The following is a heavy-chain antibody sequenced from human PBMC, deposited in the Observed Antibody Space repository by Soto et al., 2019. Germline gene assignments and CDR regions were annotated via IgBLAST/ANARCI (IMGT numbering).Heavy chain of an antibody. J-gene: IGHJ6*02. CDR2: ISYDGNNT. V-gene: IGHV3-30*18. CDR1: GFSISDYG. D-gene: IGHD1-26*01. Sequence: ESGGGVVQPGWSLRLSCAASGFSISDYGMEWVRQAPGNGLEWVALISYDGNNTYYADSVKGRFTISRDNSKDTLFLQMTGLRAEDTAVYYCAKGAGDRLSLGMDVWGQGTTVTVSS. CDR3: AKGAGDRLSLGMDV.